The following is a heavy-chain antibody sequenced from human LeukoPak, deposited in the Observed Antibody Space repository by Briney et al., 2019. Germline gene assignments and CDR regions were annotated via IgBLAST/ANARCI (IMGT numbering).Heavy chain of an antibody. V-gene: IGHV3-20*01. CDR1: GFTFDDYG. CDR3: ARVLSLNAPIVNYYYYYYMDV. Sequence: PGGSLRLSCAASGFTFDDYGMSWVRQAPGKGLEWVSGINWNGGSTGYADSVKGRFTISRDNAKNSLYLQMNSLRAEDTALYHCARVLSLNAPIVNYYYYYYMDVWGKGTTVTVSS. D-gene: IGHD2/OR15-2a*01. J-gene: IGHJ6*03. CDR2: INWNGGST.